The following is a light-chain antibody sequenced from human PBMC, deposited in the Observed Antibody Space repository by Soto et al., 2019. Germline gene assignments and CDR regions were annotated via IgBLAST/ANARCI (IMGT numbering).Light chain of an antibody. J-gene: IGLJ1*01. Sequence: QSVLAQPASVSGSPGQSITIFCTGTSSDVGGYNYVSWYQQHPGSAPKLMIYDVSSRPSGVSNRFSGSKPGNTASLTISGLQAEDEADYYCSSYTSSFKLAVFGSGTKVTVL. V-gene: IGLV2-14*03. CDR1: SSDVGGYNY. CDR3: SSYTSSFKLAV. CDR2: DVS.